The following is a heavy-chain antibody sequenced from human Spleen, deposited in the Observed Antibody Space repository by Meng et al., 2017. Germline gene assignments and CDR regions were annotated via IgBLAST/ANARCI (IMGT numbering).Heavy chain of an antibody. D-gene: IGHD1-7*01. Sequence: QVHLTQVGDSLLTPPVTLSLPCAVYCGSFSGYYWSWIRQPPGKGLECIGEINHSGSTNYNPSLKSRVTISVDTSKNQFSLKLSSVTAADTAVYYCARGPWLNWNYPAYFQHWGQGTLVHRLL. CDR2: INHSGST. J-gene: IGHJ1*01. V-gene: IGHV4-34*01. CDR1: CGSFSGYY. CDR3: ARGPWLNWNYPAYFQH.